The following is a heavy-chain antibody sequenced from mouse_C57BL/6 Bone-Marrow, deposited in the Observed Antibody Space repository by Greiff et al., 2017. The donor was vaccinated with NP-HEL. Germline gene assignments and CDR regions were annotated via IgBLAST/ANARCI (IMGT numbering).Heavy chain of an antibody. CDR2: ISDGGSYT. J-gene: IGHJ1*03. V-gene: IGHV5-4*01. D-gene: IGHD1-1*01. Sequence: EVQVVESGGGLVKPGGSLKLSCAASGFTFSSYAMSWVRQTPEKRLEWVATISDGGSYTYYPDNVKGRFTISRDNAKNNLYLQMSHLKSEDTAMYYCARDGFTTVAYWYFDVWGTGTTVTVSS. CDR1: GFTFSSYA. CDR3: ARDGFTTVAYWYFDV.